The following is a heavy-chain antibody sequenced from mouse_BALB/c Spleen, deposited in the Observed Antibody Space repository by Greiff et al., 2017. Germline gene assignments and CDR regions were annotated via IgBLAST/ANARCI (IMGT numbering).Heavy chain of an antibody. CDR2: IYPGNSDT. CDR1: GYSFTSYW. V-gene: IGHV1-5*01. D-gene: IGHD1-1*01. J-gene: IGHJ4*01. CDR3: TRGYYGSSWIYYAMDY. Sequence: VQLQQSGTVLARPGASVKMSCKASGYSFTSYWMHWVKQRPGQGLEWIGAIYPGNSDTSYNQKFKGKAKLTAVTSASTAYMELSSLTNEDSAVYYCTRGYYGSSWIYYAMDYWGQGTSVTVSS.